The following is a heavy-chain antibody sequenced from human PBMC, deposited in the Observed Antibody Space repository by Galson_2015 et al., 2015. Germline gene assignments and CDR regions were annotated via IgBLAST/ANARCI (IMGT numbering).Heavy chain of an antibody. D-gene: IGHD3-10*01. Sequence: SLRLSCAAYGFTFSNYAMSWVRQAPGKGLEWVSAISGSGVSTYYVDSEKGRFTISRDNSKNTLYLQMNSLRAVDTGVYYCAKGFYGSGSYFTFDFWGQRTLVSLST. V-gene: IGHV3-23*01. J-gene: IGHJ4*02. CDR3: AKGFYGSGSYFTFDF. CDR1: GFTFSNYA. CDR2: ISGSGVST.